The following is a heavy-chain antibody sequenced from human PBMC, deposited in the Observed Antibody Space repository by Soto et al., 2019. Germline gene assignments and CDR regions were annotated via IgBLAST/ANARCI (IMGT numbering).Heavy chain of an antibody. Sequence: HVQLVESGGGVVQPGRSLRLSCAASGFTFSTSAMHWVRQAPGKGLEWVAVISYDGTNEHYEDSVKGRFTVSRDNSRNALSLQMCSLRPEDTAMYYCVAAVFSFDYWGQGSLVTFSS. CDR3: VAAVFSFDY. J-gene: IGHJ4*02. D-gene: IGHD2-8*01. CDR1: GFTFSTSA. CDR2: ISYDGTNE. V-gene: IGHV3-30*15.